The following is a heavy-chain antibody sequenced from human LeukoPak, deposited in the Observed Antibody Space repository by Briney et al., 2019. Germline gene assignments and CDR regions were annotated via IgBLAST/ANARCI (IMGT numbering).Heavy chain of an antibody. CDR3: ARGSSGSYYFDY. CDR1: GLTFSTYS. V-gene: IGHV3-48*01. D-gene: IGHD1-26*01. Sequence: GGSLRLSCGASGLTFSTYSMNWVRQAPGKGLEWVSYISSDSGTIYYADSVKGRFTISRDNAKNSLYLQMGSLRAEDMAVYYCARGSSGSYYFDYWGQGTLVTVSS. J-gene: IGHJ4*02. CDR2: ISSDSGTI.